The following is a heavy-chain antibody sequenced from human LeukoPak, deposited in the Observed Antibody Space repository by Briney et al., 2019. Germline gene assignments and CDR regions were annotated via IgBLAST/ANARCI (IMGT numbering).Heavy chain of an antibody. D-gene: IGHD6-13*01. J-gene: IGHJ6*03. CDR3: TKCAGYSCTNDMDV. CDR2: VSGSGGTT. CDR1: GFTFSSYA. Sequence: PGGSLRLSCAGSGFTFSSYAMTWVRQAPGKGLEWVSAVSGSGGTTYHADSVKGRFTISRDNSKNTLFLRMNSLRVEDTAVYYCTKCAGYSCTNDMDVWGRGTTVTVSS. V-gene: IGHV3-23*01.